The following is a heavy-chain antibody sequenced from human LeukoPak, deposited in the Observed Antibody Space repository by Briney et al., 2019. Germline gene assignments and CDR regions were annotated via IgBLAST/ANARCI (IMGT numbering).Heavy chain of an antibody. CDR2: ISSSSSYI. Sequence: GGSLRLSCAASGFTFSSYSMNWVRQAPGKGLEWVSSISSSSSYIYYAGSVKGRFTISRDNAKNSLYLQMNSLRAEDTAVYYCARDAGSSGWYYAFDIRGQGTMVTVSS. CDR3: ARDAGSSGWYYAFDI. CDR1: GFTFSSYS. J-gene: IGHJ3*02. V-gene: IGHV3-21*01. D-gene: IGHD6-19*01.